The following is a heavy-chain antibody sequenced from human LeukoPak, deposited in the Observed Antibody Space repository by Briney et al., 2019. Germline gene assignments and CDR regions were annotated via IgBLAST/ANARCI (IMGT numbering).Heavy chain of an antibody. CDR3: ASPRLHYYFDY. D-gene: IGHD4-11*01. V-gene: IGHV4-39*01. CDR2: IYYSGST. CDR1: GGSISSSSYY. Sequence: SETLSLTCTVSGGSISSSSYYWGWHRQPPGMGLEWIGSIYYSGSTYYNPSLKSRVTISVDTSKNQFSLKLSSVTAADTAVYYCASPRLHYYFDYWGQGTLVTVSS. J-gene: IGHJ4*02.